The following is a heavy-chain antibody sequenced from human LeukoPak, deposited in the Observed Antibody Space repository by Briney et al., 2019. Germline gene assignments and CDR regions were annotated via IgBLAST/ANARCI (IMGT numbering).Heavy chain of an antibody. J-gene: IGHJ4*02. Sequence: GESLKISCKGSGYSFSNYWIGWVRQMPGKGLEWMGIIYPGESETRYSPSVQGQVTISADKSITTAYLQWSSLKASDTAMYYCARGRTSTTVTRSFDYWGQGTLVTVSS. CDR1: GYSFSNYW. CDR2: IYPGESET. CDR3: ARGRTSTTVTRSFDY. D-gene: IGHD4-17*01. V-gene: IGHV5-51*01.